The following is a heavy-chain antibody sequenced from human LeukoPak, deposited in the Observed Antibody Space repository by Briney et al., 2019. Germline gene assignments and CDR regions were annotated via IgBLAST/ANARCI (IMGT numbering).Heavy chain of an antibody. Sequence: SETLSLTCTVSGGSISGTDLYWGWIRQLPGKGLEWIGNIHSTGNSFCNPSLKSRVTISIDTSKNQFSLKLSSVTAADTAVYYCEKDSHLDVWGHGTTVTASS. CDR2: IHSTGNS. J-gene: IGHJ6*02. CDR3: EKDSHLDV. V-gene: IGHV4-39*01. D-gene: IGHD2-15*01. CDR1: GGSISGTDLY.